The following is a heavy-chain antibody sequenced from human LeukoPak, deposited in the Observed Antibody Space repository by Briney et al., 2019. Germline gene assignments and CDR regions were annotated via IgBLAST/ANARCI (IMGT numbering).Heavy chain of an antibody. CDR2: INHSGRT. Sequence: SETLSLTCAIYGGSFSGYYWRWIRQPPRKGLEWIGEINHSGRTNYNPSLKSRVTISVDTSKDQFSLKLSSVTAADTAVYYCARINYYDGDDYWGQGTLVTVSS. CDR1: GGSFSGYY. CDR3: ARINYYDGDDY. V-gene: IGHV4-34*01. D-gene: IGHD3-16*01. J-gene: IGHJ4*02.